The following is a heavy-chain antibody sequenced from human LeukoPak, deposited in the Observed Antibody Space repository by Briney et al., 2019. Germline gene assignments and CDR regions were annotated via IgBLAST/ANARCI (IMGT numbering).Heavy chain of an antibody. D-gene: IGHD5-18*01. CDR2: ISAYNGNT. J-gene: IGHJ4*02. Sequence: GASVKVSCKASGYTFTSYGISWVRQAPGQGLEWMGWISAYNGNTNYAQKLQGRVTMTTDTSTSTAYMELRSLRSDDTAVYYCARDTDVDTAMVFSVPPEFDYWGQGTLVTVSS. V-gene: IGHV1-18*01. CDR1: GYTFTSYG. CDR3: ARDTDVDTAMVFSVPPEFDY.